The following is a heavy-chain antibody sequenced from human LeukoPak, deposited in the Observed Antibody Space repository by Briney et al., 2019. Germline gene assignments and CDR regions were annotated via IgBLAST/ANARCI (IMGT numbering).Heavy chain of an antibody. J-gene: IGHJ5*02. V-gene: IGHV1-8*03. D-gene: IGHD2-15*01. CDR3: AREWRGYCSGGSCNGVWFDP. Sequence: GASVKVSCKASGYTFTSYDINWVRQATGQGLEWMGWMNPNSGNTGYAQKFQGRVTITRNTSISTAYMELSSLRSEDTAVYYCAREWRGYCSGGSCNGVWFDPWGQGTLVTVSS. CDR1: GYTFTSYD. CDR2: MNPNSGNT.